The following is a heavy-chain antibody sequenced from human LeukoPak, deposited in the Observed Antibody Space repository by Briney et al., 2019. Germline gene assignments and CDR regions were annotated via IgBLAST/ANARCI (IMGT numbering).Heavy chain of an antibody. CDR1: GGSLSSYY. Sequence: PSETLSLTCTVSGGSLSSYYWGWIRQPPGKGLEWIGYIYSTGSANYNPSLKSRVTLSVDTAKNQFSLKLNSVTAADTAVYYCARMGGYSGYATHWGQGTLVTVSS. CDR3: ARMGGYSGYATH. D-gene: IGHD5-12*01. CDR2: IYSTGSA. J-gene: IGHJ4*02. V-gene: IGHV4-59*08.